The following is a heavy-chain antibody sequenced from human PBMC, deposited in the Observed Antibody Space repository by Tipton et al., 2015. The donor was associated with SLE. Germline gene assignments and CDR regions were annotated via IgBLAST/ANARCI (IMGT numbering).Heavy chain of an antibody. CDR2: IYYSGST. J-gene: IGHJ3*02. D-gene: IGHD3-16*01. CDR3: AREWGDAFDI. Sequence: TLSLTCTVSGGSVSSGSYYWSWIRQPPGKGLEWIGYIYYSGSTNYNPSLKSRVTISVDTSKNQFSLKLSSMTAADTAVYYCAREWGDAFDIWGQGTMVTVSS. V-gene: IGHV4-61*01. CDR1: GGSVSSGSYY.